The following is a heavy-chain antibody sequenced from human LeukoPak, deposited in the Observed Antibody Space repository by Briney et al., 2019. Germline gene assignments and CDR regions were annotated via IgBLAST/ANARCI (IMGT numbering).Heavy chain of an antibody. Sequence: GGSLRLSCAASGFTFSSYAMSWVRQAPGKGLEWVSAISGSGGSTYYADSVKGRFTISRDNSKNTLYLQMNSLRAEDTAVYYCAKKSSSYNWNDSWFDPWGQGTLVTVSS. V-gene: IGHV3-23*01. CDR2: ISGSGGST. CDR1: GFTFSSYA. J-gene: IGHJ5*02. CDR3: AKKSSSYNWNDSWFDP. D-gene: IGHD1-20*01.